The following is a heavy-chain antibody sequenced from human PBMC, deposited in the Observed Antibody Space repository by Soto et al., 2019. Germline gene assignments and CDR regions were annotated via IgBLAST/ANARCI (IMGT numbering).Heavy chain of an antibody. V-gene: IGHV3-33*01. CDR2: IWYDGSNK. D-gene: IGHD1-26*01. Sequence: QVQLVESGGGVVQPGRSLRLSCAASGFTFSTYGMHWVRQVPGKGLEWVAVIWYDGSNKYYADSVTGRFTISRDNSKSTLYLQMNSLRAEDTAVYYCARDRLLGNSFDYWGQGSLVTVSS. J-gene: IGHJ4*02. CDR3: ARDRLLGNSFDY. CDR1: GFTFSTYG.